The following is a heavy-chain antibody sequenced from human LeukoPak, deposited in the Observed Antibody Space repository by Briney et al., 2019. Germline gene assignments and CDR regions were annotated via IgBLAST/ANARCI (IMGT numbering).Heavy chain of an antibody. Sequence: GASVKVSCKASGYTFTGYYMHWVRQAPGQGLEWMGWINPNSGGTSYAQKFQGRVTMTRDTSISTAYMELSRLRSDDTAVYYCARTTEGGYTYDYFYYYYMDVWGKGTTVIISS. CDR1: GYTFTGYY. V-gene: IGHV1-2*02. CDR2: INPNSGGT. D-gene: IGHD5-18*01. CDR3: ARTTEGGYTYDYFYYYYMDV. J-gene: IGHJ6*03.